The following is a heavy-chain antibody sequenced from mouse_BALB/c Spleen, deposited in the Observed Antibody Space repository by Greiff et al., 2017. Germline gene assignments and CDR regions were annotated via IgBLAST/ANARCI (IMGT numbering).Heavy chain of an antibody. CDR2: IWGGGST. Sequence: VKVVESGPGLVAPSQSLSITCTVSGFSLSRYSVHWVRQPPGKGLEWLGMIWGGGSTDYNSALKSRLSISKDNSKSQVFLKMNSLQTDDTAMYYCARLLLRYGYFDYWGQGTTLTVSS. D-gene: IGHD1-1*01. CDR1: GFSLSRYS. CDR3: ARLLLRYGYFDY. V-gene: IGHV2-6-4*01. J-gene: IGHJ2*01.